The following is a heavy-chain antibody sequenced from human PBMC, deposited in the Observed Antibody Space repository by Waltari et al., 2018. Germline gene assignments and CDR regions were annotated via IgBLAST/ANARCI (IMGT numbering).Heavy chain of an antibody. CDR3: ATYIGASIGTAAFDV. D-gene: IGHD5-12*01. CDR2: VSYNGAT. Sequence: QLQLQESGPGLGKPSETLSLTCNVSGGSLTSNRHYWAWSRQPPGQGLEWIATVSYNGATYSSPSLKSRVTVSRDTSKNHLSLKLGSVTAADTAVYYCATYIGASIGTAAFDVWGQGTMVTVSS. V-gene: IGHV4-39*02. J-gene: IGHJ3*01. CDR1: GGSLTSNRHY.